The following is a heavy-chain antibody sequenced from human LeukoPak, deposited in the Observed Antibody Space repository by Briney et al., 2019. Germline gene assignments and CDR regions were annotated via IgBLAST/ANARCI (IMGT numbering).Heavy chain of an antibody. V-gene: IGHV1-2*06. CDR2: INPNSGGT. Sequence: ASVKVSCKASGYTFTGYYMHWVRQAPGQGLEWMGRINPNSGGTKYAQKFQGRVTMTRDTSISTAYMELSRLRSDDTALYYCARPRRGSSWYDYWGQGTLVTVSS. CDR3: ARPRRGSSWYDY. J-gene: IGHJ4*02. D-gene: IGHD6-13*01. CDR1: GYTFTGYY.